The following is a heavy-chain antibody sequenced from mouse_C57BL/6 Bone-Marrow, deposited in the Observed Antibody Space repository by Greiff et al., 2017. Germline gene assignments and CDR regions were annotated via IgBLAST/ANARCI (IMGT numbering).Heavy chain of an antibody. Sequence: EVMLVESGGGLVQPGGSMKLSCVASGFTFSNYWMNWVRQSPEKGLEWVAQIRLKSDNYATHYAVSVKGRFTISRDDSKSSVYLQMNNLRAEDTGIYCCPDPLGAYWGQGTLVTVSA. J-gene: IGHJ3*01. CDR3: PDPLGAY. CDR2: IRLKSDNYAT. D-gene: IGHD3-3*01. CDR1: GFTFSNYW. V-gene: IGHV6-3*01.